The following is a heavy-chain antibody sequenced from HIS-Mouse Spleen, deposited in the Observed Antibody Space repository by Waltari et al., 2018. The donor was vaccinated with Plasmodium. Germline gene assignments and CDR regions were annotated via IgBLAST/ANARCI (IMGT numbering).Heavy chain of an antibody. CDR1: GGSFSGDS. Sequence: QMQLQQWGAGLLKPSETLSLTSAAYGGSFSGDSWSWIRQPPGKGLEWIGEINHSGSTNYNPSLKSRVTISVDTSKNQFSLKLSSVTAADTAVYYCAREGRGSSWYYWGQGTLVTVSS. J-gene: IGHJ4*02. D-gene: IGHD6-13*01. CDR2: INHSGST. CDR3: AREGRGSSWYY. V-gene: IGHV4-34*01.